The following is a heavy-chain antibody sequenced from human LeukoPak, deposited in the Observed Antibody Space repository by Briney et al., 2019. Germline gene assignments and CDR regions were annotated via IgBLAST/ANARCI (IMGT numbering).Heavy chain of an antibody. CDR1: GYTFTIYA. D-gene: IGHD3-22*01. V-gene: IGHV1-3*01. CDR3: AREYSGYYYGWFDP. CDR2: INAGNGNT. J-gene: IGHJ5*02. Sequence: ASVKVSCKASGYTFTIYAMHWVRQAPGQRLEWMGWINAGNGNTKYSQKFQGRVTITRDTSASTAYMELSSLRSEDTAAYYCAREYSGYYYGWFDPWGQGTLVTVSS.